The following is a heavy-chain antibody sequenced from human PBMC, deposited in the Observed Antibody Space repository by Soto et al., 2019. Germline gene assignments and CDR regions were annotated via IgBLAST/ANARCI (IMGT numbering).Heavy chain of an antibody. V-gene: IGHV1-8*01. CDR3: AKEVFGGSYGYYYYGMDV. J-gene: IGHJ6*02. CDR1: GYTFTSYD. D-gene: IGHD1-26*01. CDR2: MNPNSGNT. Sequence: GSSVKVSCKASGYTFTSYDINWVRQATGQGLEWMGWMNPNSGNTGYAQKFQGRVTMTRNTSISTAYMELSSLRSEDTAVYYCAKEVFGGSYGYYYYGMDVWGQGTTVTVSS.